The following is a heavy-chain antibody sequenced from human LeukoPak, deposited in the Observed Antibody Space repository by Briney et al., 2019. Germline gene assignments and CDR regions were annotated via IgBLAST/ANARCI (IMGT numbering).Heavy chain of an antibody. CDR2: IKQDGSEK. V-gene: IGHV3-7*01. J-gene: IGHJ5*02. CDR1: GFTFSSYW. D-gene: IGHD1-20*01. Sequence: GWSLRLSCAASGFTFSSYWMSWIRQAPGKGLEWVANIKQDGSEKYYVDSVKGRFTISRDNAKNSLYLQMNSLRAEDTAVYYCARVRYNWKLEWWFDPWGQGTLVTVSS. CDR3: ARVRYNWKLEWWFDP.